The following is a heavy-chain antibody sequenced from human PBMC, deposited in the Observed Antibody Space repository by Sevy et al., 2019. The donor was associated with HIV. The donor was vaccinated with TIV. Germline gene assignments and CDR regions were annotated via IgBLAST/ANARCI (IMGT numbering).Heavy chain of an antibody. CDR3: AIGLGYCSGGSCQH. Sequence: EGSLRLSCAASGFTFSRYSMSWVPQSPGKALEWVSVISDSGGNTIYADSVKGRFTVSRDNSRNTLYLQMNSLGAEDTAIYYCAIGLGYCSGGSCQHWGEGTLVTVSS. V-gene: IGHV3-23*01. J-gene: IGHJ4*02. CDR2: ISDSGGNT. CDR1: GFTFSRYS. D-gene: IGHD2-15*01.